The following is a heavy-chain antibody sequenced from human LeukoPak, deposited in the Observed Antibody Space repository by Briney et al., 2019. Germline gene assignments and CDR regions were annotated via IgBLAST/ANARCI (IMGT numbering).Heavy chain of an antibody. D-gene: IGHD6-19*01. CDR1: GFTFSSYE. CDR3: AREYSSGWYSGPYLYYYYYMDV. V-gene: IGHV3-48*03. J-gene: IGHJ6*03. CDR2: ISSSNTI. Sequence: GGSLRLSCAASGFTFSSYEMNWVRQAPGKGLEWVSYISSSNTIYYADSVKGRFTISRDNAKNSLYLQMNSLRAEDTAVYYCAREYSSGWYSGPYLYYYYYMDVWGKGTTVTVSS.